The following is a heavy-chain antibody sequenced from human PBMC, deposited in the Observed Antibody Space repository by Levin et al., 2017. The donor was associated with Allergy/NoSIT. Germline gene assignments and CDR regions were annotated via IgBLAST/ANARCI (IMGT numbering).Heavy chain of an antibody. D-gene: IGHD6-13*01. CDR3: ARDFSSSWYEGGFDY. V-gene: IGHV4-59*01. CDR2: IYYSGST. Sequence: PSETLSLTCTVSGGSISSYYWSWIRQPPGKGLEWIWYIYYSGSTNYNPSLKSRVTISVDTSKNQFSLKLSSVTAADTAVYYCARDFSSSWYEGGFDYWGQGTLVTVSS. J-gene: IGHJ4*02. CDR1: GGSISSYY.